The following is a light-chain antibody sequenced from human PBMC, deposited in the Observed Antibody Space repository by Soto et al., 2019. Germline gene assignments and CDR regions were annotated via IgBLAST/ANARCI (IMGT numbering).Light chain of an antibody. CDR3: SSYIGSSTRV. J-gene: IGLJ2*01. CDR1: SRDVGGYNY. CDR2: EVS. Sequence: QSALTQPASVSGSPGQSITISCTGTSRDVGGYNYVSWYQQHPGKAPKLMIYEVSKRPSGVSNRFSGSKSGNTASLTISGLQAEDEADYYCSSYIGSSTRVFGGGTQLTVL. V-gene: IGLV2-14*01.